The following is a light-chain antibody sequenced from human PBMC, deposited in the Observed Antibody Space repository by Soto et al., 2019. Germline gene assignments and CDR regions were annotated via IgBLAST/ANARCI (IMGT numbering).Light chain of an antibody. Sequence: EVVLTQSPDTLSLSPGETATLSFRASQTVSSTYLAWYQQKPGQAPRLLIYGASSRATGIPDRFSGSGSGTDFTLTISRLEPEDFAMYYCQHYGSSQWTFGQGTKVDIK. CDR1: QTVSSTY. CDR2: GAS. CDR3: QHYGSSQWT. V-gene: IGKV3-20*01. J-gene: IGKJ1*01.